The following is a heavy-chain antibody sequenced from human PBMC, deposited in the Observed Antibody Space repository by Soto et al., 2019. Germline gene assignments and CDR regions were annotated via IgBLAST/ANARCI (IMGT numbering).Heavy chain of an antibody. V-gene: IGHV3-30-3*01. J-gene: IGHJ5*02. Sequence: GGSLRLSCAASGFTFSSYAMHWVRQAPGKGLEWVAVISYDGSNKYYADSVKGRFTIPRDNSKNTLYLQMNSLRAEDTAVYYCARPVDGYSYAYNWFDPWGQGTLVTVSS. CDR2: ISYDGSNK. CDR3: ARPVDGYSYAYNWFDP. D-gene: IGHD5-18*01. CDR1: GFTFSSYA.